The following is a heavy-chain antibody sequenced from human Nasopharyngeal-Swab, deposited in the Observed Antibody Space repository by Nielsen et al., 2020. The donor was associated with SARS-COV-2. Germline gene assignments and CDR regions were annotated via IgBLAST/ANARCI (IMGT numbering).Heavy chain of an antibody. CDR1: GYSFTSYG. J-gene: IGHJ4*02. D-gene: IGHD6-13*01. CDR3: ARAGYSSSLDS. CDR2: ISGYDDNI. Sequence: ASVKVSCKVSGYSFTSYGISWVRQAPGQGLEWMGWISGYDDNIKYAQNFQDRATMTTDTSTSTAYMELRSLRSDDTAVFYCARAGYSSSLDSWGQGTLVTVSS. V-gene: IGHV1-18*01.